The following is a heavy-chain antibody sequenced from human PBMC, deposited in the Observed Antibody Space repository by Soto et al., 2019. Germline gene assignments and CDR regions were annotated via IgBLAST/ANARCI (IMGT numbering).Heavy chain of an antibody. V-gene: IGHV3-23*04. CDR2: VSGGGTST. CDR1: GFSFGGYA. Sequence: EVQLVESGGDFVQPGGSLRLSCAGYGFSFGGYAMSWVRQAPGKGLEWISGVSGGGTSTYYAGSVKGRFTISRDNSVVYLQMNSLRADDTAVYYCAKWGGYYAYYSEMDVWGRGTTVTVSS. D-gene: IGHD1-26*01. J-gene: IGHJ6*02. CDR3: AKWGGYYAYYSEMDV.